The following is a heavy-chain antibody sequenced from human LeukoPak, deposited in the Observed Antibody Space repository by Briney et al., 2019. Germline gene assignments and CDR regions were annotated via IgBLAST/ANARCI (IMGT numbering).Heavy chain of an antibody. CDR1: GYTFTGYY. J-gene: IGHJ3*02. V-gene: IGHV1-2*02. CDR3: ARERRDCSSTSCNAFDI. Sequence: GASVKVSCKASGYTFTGYYMHWVRQAPGQGLEWMGWINPNSGGTNYAQKFQGRVTMTRDTSISTAYMELSRLRSDDTAAYYCARERRDCSSTSCNAFDIWGQGTMVTVSS. CDR2: INPNSGGT. D-gene: IGHD2-2*01.